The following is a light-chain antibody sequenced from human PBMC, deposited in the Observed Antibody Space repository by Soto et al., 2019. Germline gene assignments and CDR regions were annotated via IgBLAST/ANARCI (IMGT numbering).Light chain of an antibody. V-gene: IGLV1-51*01. CDR1: SSNIGGNS. J-gene: IGLJ1*01. CDR3: GSWDSSLSAYV. Sequence: QSVMTQPPSVSAAPGQKVTISCSGSSSNIGGNSVSWYQQLPGTAPKLLIYDDNNRPSGIPDRFSGFKAGTSATLDITGFQTGDEADYYCGSWDSSLSAYVFGTGTKLTVL. CDR2: DDN.